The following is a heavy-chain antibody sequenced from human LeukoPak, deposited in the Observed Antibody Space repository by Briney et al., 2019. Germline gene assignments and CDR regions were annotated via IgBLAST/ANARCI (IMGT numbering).Heavy chain of an antibody. Sequence: SETLSLTCAVYGGSFSGYYWSWIRQPPGKGLEWIGEINHSGSTNYNPSLKSRVTISVDTSKNQFSLKLSSVTAADTAVYYCASGRSFGERTLGYWGQGTLVTVSS. J-gene: IGHJ4*02. CDR2: INHSGST. CDR3: ASGRSFGERTLGY. V-gene: IGHV4-34*01. CDR1: GGSFSGYY. D-gene: IGHD3-10*01.